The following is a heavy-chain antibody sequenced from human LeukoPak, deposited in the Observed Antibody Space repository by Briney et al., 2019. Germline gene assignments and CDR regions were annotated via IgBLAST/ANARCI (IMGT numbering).Heavy chain of an antibody. V-gene: IGHV4-39*01. CDR1: GGSISSSTYY. CDR2: IYYGETT. Sequence: SETLSLTCTVSGGSISSSTYYWGWIRQSPGKGLEWIGNIYYGETTSYNPSFKSRVTISVDSSKNQFSLKVNSVTAADTAMYFCVRHYVLHIVGPSYWGQGILVTVSS. CDR3: VRHYVLHIVGPSY. J-gene: IGHJ4*02. D-gene: IGHD1-26*01.